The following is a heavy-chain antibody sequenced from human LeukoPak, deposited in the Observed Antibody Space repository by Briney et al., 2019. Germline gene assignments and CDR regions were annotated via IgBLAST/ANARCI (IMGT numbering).Heavy chain of an antibody. J-gene: IGHJ4*02. CDR2: IYYSGST. Sequence: SETLSLTCAVYGGSFSGYYWSWIRQPPGKGLEWIGYIYYSGSTNYNPSLKSRVTISVDTSKNQFSLKLRSVTAADTAVYYCAREGAMYDSSGYNVGDYFDYWGQGTLVTVSS. CDR1: GGSFSGYY. D-gene: IGHD3-22*01. V-gene: IGHV4-59*01. CDR3: AREGAMYDSSGYNVGDYFDY.